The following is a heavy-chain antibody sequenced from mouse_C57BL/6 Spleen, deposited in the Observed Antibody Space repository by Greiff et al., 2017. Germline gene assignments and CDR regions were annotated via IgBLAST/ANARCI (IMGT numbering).Heavy chain of an antibody. CDR2: INPGSGGT. D-gene: IGHD2-3*01. J-gene: IGHJ3*01. CDR3: ARCRDGAWFAY. V-gene: IGHV1-54*01. Sequence: QVQLQQSGAELVRPGTSVKVSCKASGYAFTNYLIEWVKQRPGQGLEWIGVINPGSGGTNYNEKFKGKATLTADKSSSTAYMQLSSLTSVDSAVSFCARCRDGAWFAYWGQGTLVTVSA. CDR1: GYAFTNYL.